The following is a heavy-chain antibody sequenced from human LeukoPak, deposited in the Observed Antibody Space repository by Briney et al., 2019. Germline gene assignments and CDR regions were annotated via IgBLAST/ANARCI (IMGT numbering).Heavy chain of an antibody. CDR3: ARLADWCFDY. J-gene: IGHJ4*02. Sequence: GESLKISCKGSGYSFTTYWIGWVRQMPGKGPEWMGIIYPGDPDTRYSPSFQGQVTISADKSISTAYLQWSSLKASDTAMYYCARLADWCFDYWGQGTLVTVSS. D-gene: IGHD3/OR15-3a*01. CDR1: GYSFTTYW. V-gene: IGHV5-51*01. CDR2: IYPGDPDT.